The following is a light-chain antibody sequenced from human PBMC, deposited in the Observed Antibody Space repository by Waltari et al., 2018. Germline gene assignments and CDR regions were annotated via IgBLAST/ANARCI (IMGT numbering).Light chain of an antibody. CDR3: SSYTSISPVV. CDR2: DFS. Sequence: YQQHPGKAPRLMLYDFSNRPSVVSHRFSGSKSGNTAALTISGLQADDDAYYYCSSYTSISPVVFGGCTKLTVL. J-gene: IGLJ2*01. V-gene: IGLV2-14*03.